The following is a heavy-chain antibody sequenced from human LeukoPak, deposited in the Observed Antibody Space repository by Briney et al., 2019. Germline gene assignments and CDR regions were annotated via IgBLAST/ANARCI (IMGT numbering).Heavy chain of an antibody. CDR3: AREVYDRNQRLYTFDI. V-gene: IGHV4-4*07. D-gene: IGHD2-8*01. Sequence: SETLSLTCTVSGGSISSYYWSWIRQPAGKGLEWIGRIYTSGTTHYNPSLKSRVSMSVDRSRNQLSLELSFITAADTGLYFCAREVYDRNQRLYTFDIWGRGTMVTVSS. CDR2: IYTSGTT. J-gene: IGHJ3*02. CDR1: GGSISSYY.